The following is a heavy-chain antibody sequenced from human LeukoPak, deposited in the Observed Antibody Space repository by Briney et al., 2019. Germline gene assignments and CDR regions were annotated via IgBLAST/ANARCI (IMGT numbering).Heavy chain of an antibody. CDR2: ISAYNGNT. CDR3: ARGLVRGVHQTFNWFDP. D-gene: IGHD3-10*01. CDR1: GYTFTSYG. V-gene: IGHV1-18*01. J-gene: IGHJ5*02. Sequence: ASVKVSCKASGYTFTSYGISWVRQAPGQGLEWMGWISAYNGNTNYAQKLQGRVTMTTDISTSTAYMELRSLRSDDTAVYYCARGLVRGVHQTFNWFDPWGQGTLVTVSS.